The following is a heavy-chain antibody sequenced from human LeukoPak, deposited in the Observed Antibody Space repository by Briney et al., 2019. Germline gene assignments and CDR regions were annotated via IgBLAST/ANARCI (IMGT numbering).Heavy chain of an antibody. CDR2: LDNFGGK. V-gene: IGHV3-53*01. D-gene: IGHD3-10*01. Sequence: GGSLRLSCAASNFSVNNNYIDWVRQAPGEGLEWVSSLDNFGGKYYGDSVTGRFTVSRDLSKNTVYLQMSSLRADDTAVYYCAGGTYYGTGTRPGYLNYWGLGTLVTVSS. CDR1: NFSVNNNY. J-gene: IGHJ4*02. CDR3: AGGTYYGTGTRPGYLNY.